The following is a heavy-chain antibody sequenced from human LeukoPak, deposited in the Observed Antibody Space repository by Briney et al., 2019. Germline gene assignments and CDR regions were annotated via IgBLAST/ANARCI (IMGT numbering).Heavy chain of an antibody. Sequence: SETLSLTCTVSGGSISSYYWSWIRQPPGKGLEWIGYIYYSGSTNYNPSLKSRVTISVGMSKNQFSLKLSSVTAADTAVYYCARDVDGYNALDYWGQGTLVTVSS. CDR3: ARDVDGYNALDY. D-gene: IGHD5-24*01. V-gene: IGHV4-59*01. CDR1: GGSISSYY. J-gene: IGHJ4*02. CDR2: IYYSGST.